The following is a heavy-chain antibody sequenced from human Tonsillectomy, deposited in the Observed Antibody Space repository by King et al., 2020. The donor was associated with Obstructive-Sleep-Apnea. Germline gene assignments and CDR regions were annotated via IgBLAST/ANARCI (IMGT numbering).Heavy chain of an antibody. CDR1: GGSISSSSYY. CDR2: IYYSGNT. J-gene: IGHJ6*02. CDR3: AARYCDWSSQTYFGLHV. D-gene: IGHD3-9*01. Sequence: LQLQESGPGLAKPSETLSLKCTVSGGSISSSSYYWGWVRQPPGNGLEWIASIYYSGNTYYNPSPRGRVTILADTSNNQFSLNLSSVTAADTAVYYCAARYCDWSSQTYFGLHVWGRGITVTVSS. V-gene: IGHV4-39*01.